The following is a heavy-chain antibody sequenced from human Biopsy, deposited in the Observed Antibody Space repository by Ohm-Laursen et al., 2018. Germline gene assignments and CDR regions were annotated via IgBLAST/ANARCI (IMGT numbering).Heavy chain of an antibody. CDR2: IYYSGST. CDR3: ARVGAGAPSIDYFDY. J-gene: IGHJ4*02. D-gene: IGHD1-26*01. CDR1: GGAIGSFV. Sequence: SETLSLTCTVSGGAIGSFVWSWIRQPPGKGLEWIGYIYYSGSTNYNPSLRSRVTISVDRSKNQFSLELSSVTAADTAVYYCARVGAGAPSIDYFDYWGQGALGTVSS. V-gene: IGHV4-59*01.